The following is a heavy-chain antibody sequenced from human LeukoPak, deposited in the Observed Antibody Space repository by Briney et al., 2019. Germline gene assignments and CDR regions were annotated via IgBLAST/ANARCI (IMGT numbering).Heavy chain of an antibody. J-gene: IGHJ4*02. CDR3: ARDGGGYDSRHFDY. V-gene: IGHV3-53*01. D-gene: IGHD5-12*01. CDR1: GFTVSSNY. CDR2: IYSGGST. Sequence: GGSLRLSCAASGFTVSSNYMSWVRQAPGKGLEWVSVIYSGGSTYYADSVKGRFTISRDNSKNTLYLQMNSLRAEDTAVYYCARDGGGYDSRHFDYWGQGTLVTVSS.